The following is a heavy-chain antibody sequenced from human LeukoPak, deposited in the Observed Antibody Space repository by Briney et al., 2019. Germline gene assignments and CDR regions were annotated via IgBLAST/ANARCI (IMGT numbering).Heavy chain of an antibody. Sequence: GGSLRLSCAASGFTFSSNWMHWVRQVPGKGLVWVSRISGDGSTIDYADSVRARFTVSRDNAKNTVYLQMNSLRAEDTAVYYCTRSVDYWGQGTLVTVSS. CDR1: GFTFSSNW. CDR2: ISGDGSTI. V-gene: IGHV3-74*01. CDR3: TRSVDY. J-gene: IGHJ4*02.